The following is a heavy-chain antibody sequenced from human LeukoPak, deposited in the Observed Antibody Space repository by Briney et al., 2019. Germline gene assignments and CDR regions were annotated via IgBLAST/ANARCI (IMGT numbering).Heavy chain of an antibody. Sequence: PSQTLSLTCTVSGASVSHGTFHWIWIPQPTGKGLEWIGRIYTTGSTNYNPSLSNRIAISVDTSNNHFSLKLSSVTAADTAVYFCAREAGIAVSGAFYYYMDVWGEGPAVIVS. V-gene: IGHV4-61*02. J-gene: IGHJ6*03. CDR1: GASVSHGTFH. CDR2: IYTTGST. D-gene: IGHD6-19*01. CDR3: AREAGIAVSGAFYYYMDV.